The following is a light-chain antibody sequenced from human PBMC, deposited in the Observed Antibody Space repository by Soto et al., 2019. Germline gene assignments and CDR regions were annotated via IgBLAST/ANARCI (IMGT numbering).Light chain of an antibody. CDR3: QQYNSYSGT. V-gene: IGKV1-5*01. CDR1: QGISSW. J-gene: IGKJ1*01. Sequence: DLQMTQSPSTLSASVGDRVTITCRASQGISSWLAWYQQKPGKAPKLLIYDASSLESGVPSRFSGSGSGTEFTLTISSLQPDDFATYYCQQYNSYSGTFGQGTKVEIK. CDR2: DAS.